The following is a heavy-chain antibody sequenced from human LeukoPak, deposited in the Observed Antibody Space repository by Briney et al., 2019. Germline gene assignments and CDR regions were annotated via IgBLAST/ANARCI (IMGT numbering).Heavy chain of an antibody. CDR1: GFTFSSYS. CDR2: ISYDGSNK. J-gene: IGHJ4*02. CDR3: AKAVGGRYYYDSSGRTFDY. D-gene: IGHD3-22*01. Sequence: GGSLRLSCAASGFTFSSYSMHWVRQAPGKGLEWVAVISYDGSNKYYADSVKGRFTTSRDNSKNTLYLQMNSLRAEDTAVYYCAKAVGGRYYYDSSGRTFDYWGQGTLVTVSS. V-gene: IGHV3-30-3*01.